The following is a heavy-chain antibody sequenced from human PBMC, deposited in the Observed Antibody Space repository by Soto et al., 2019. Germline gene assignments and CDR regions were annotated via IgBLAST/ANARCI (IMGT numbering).Heavy chain of an antibody. Sequence: GGSLRLSCAGSGFTFSRYSMSWVRQAPGRGLEWVSGISGLAGSLYYVDSVKGRFFVSRDNSRDTLYLHMSSLRVEDTAIYFCARSRGDSWNLYYFDSWGRGAPVTVSS. V-gene: IGHV3-23*01. CDR1: GFTFSRYS. D-gene: IGHD1-20*01. J-gene: IGHJ4*02. CDR3: ARSRGDSWNLYYFDS. CDR2: ISGLAGSL.